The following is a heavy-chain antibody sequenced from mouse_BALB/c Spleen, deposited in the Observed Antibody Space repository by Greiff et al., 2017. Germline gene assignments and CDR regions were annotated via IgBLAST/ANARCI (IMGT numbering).Heavy chain of an antibody. Sequence: EVKVEESGGGLVKPGGSLKLSCAASGFTFSSYAMSWVRQTPEKRLEWVASISSGGSTYYPDSVKGRFTISRDNARNILYLQMSSLRSEDTAMYYCARGNYYDYWYFDVWGAGTTVTVSS. D-gene: IGHD1-1*02. CDR3: ARGNYYDYWYFDV. CDR1: GFTFSSYA. V-gene: IGHV5-6-5*01. CDR2: ISSGGST. J-gene: IGHJ1*01.